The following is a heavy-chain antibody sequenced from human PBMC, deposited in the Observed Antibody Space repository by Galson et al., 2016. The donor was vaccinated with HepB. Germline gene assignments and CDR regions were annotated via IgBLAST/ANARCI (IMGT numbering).Heavy chain of an antibody. CDR3: TRHGLTLSGDAFAI. CDR2: IYPGDSDT. D-gene: IGHD3-3*01. CDR1: GYSFTSYW. Sequence: QSGAEVKKPGESLRISCKGSGYSFTSYWIGWVRQMPGKGLEWMGIIYPGDSDTRYSPSFQGQVTMSADKSISTAYLHWSSLRASETAIYYCTRHGLTLSGDAFAIRGQGTMVTASS. J-gene: IGHJ3*02. V-gene: IGHV5-51*01.